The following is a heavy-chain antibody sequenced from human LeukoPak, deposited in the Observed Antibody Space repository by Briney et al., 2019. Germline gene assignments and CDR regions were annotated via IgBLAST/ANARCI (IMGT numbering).Heavy chain of an antibody. Sequence: GGSLRLSCAASGFTLSSYAMHWVRQAPGKGLEWVALISYDGSNKYYADSVKGRFTISSDNSKNTLYLQMNSLRAEDTAVYYCARDHGGYLDYWGQGTLVTVSS. CDR3: ARDHGGYLDY. CDR1: GFTLSSYA. CDR2: ISYDGSNK. D-gene: IGHD3-10*01. V-gene: IGHV3-30*04. J-gene: IGHJ4*02.